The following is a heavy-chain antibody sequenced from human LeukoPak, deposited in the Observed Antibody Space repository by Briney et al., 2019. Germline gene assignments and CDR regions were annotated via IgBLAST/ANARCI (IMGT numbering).Heavy chain of an antibody. CDR1: GGSISSYY. V-gene: IGHV4-59*01. D-gene: IGHD7-27*01. CDR3: ARGLGFDFDY. J-gene: IGHJ4*02. CDR2: IYNSGNT. Sequence: SETLSLTCSVSGGSISSYYWSWIRQSPENGLEWIGYIYNSGNTNYNLFLKSRVTISADTSKNQFSLKLTSVTAADTAVYYCARGLGFDFDYWGQGTLVTVSS.